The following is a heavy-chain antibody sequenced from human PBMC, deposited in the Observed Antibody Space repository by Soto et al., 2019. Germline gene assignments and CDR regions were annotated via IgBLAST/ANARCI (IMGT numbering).Heavy chain of an antibody. J-gene: IGHJ4*02. CDR2: IYYSGRT. CDR3: AKMGKVATPFVDY. D-gene: IGHD5-12*01. V-gene: IGHV4-59*08. CDR1: GCAISSYY. Sequence: EALSLTCTVSGCAISSYYWTLIRQPPGKGLEWVGYIYYSGRTNYNPSLKSRVTISIDTSKHQFSLKLSSVAAADTAMYYWAKMGKVATPFVDYWGQGTLVTVSS.